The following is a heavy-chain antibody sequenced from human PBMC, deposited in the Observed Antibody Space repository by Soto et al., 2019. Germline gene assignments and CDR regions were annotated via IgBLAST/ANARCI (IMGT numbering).Heavy chain of an antibody. J-gene: IGHJ2*01. D-gene: IGHD6-13*01. CDR2: IYYSGST. CDR3: ARDFKQQLVFRGVLWYFDL. Sequence: SETLSLTCTVSGGSIGSYYLSWIRQPPGKGLEWIGYIYYSGSTNYNPSLKSRVTISVDTSKNQFSLKLSSVTAEDTAVYYCARDFKQQLVFRGVLWYFDLWGRGTLVTVSS. CDR1: GGSIGSYY. V-gene: IGHV4-59*12.